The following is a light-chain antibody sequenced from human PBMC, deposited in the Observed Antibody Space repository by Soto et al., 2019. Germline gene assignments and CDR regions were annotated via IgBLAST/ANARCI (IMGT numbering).Light chain of an antibody. J-gene: IGLJ1*01. CDR3: TSWGI. CDR2: LVS. Sequence: QSALTQPASVSGSPGQSITISCTGTTSDIGDYNYVSWYQHLPDKVPKLIISLVSNRPSGVSNRFSGSKSGNTASLTISGLQAEDEGDSYCTSWGIFGPGTKLTVL. CDR1: TSDIGDYNY. V-gene: IGLV2-14*01.